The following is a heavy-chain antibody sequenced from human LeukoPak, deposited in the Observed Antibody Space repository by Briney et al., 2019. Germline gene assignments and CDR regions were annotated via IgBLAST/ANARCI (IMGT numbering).Heavy chain of an antibody. J-gene: IGHJ4*02. D-gene: IGHD5-24*01. V-gene: IGHV3-7*03. CDR3: AKEGRSLQTY. Sequence: GGSLRLFCAASGFMFSSNWMSWVRLAPGKGLEWVANIKEDGTETYYVDSVKGRFTISRDNAKNSLYLQMNSLRVEDTAVYYCAKEGRSLQTYWGQGTLVTVSS. CDR2: IKEDGTET. CDR1: GFMFSSNW.